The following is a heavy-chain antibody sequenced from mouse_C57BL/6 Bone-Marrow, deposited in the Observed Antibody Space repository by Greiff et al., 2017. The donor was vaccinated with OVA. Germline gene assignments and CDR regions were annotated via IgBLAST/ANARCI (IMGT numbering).Heavy chain of an antibody. V-gene: IGHV1-52*01. D-gene: IGHD1-1*01. Sequence: QVQLQQPGAELVRPGSSVKLSCKASGYTFTIYWMHWVKQRPIQGLEWIGNIDPSDSETHYNQKFKDKATLTVDKSSSTAYMQLSSLTSEDSAVYYCARYAGSSPWFAYWGQGTLVTVSA. CDR2: IDPSDSET. CDR1: GYTFTIYW. J-gene: IGHJ3*01. CDR3: ARYAGSSPWFAY.